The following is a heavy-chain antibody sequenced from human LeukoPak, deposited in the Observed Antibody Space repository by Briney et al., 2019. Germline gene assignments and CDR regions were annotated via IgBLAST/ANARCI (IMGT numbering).Heavy chain of an antibody. CDR2: ISYDGSNK. J-gene: IGHJ4*02. CDR1: GFTFSSYA. Sequence: GGSLRLSCAASGFTFSSYAMHWVRQATGKGLEWVAVISYDGSNKYYADSVKGRFTISRDNSKNTLYLQMNSLRAEDTAVYYCARASMIVVVIPEYWGQGTLVTVSS. D-gene: IGHD3-22*01. V-gene: IGHV3-30-3*01. CDR3: ARASMIVVVIPEY.